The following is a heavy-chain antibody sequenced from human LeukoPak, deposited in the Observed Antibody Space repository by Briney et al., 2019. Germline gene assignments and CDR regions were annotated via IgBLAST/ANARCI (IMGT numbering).Heavy chain of an antibody. Sequence: SETLSLTCTVSGGSISSYYWSWIRQPPGKGLEWIGYIYYSGSTNYNPSLKSRVTISVDTSKNQFSLKLSSVTAADTAVYYCARERSSSSWTDFDYWGQGTLVTVSS. J-gene: IGHJ4*02. CDR2: IYYSGST. D-gene: IGHD6-13*01. CDR3: ARERSSSSWTDFDY. V-gene: IGHV4-59*01. CDR1: GGSISSYY.